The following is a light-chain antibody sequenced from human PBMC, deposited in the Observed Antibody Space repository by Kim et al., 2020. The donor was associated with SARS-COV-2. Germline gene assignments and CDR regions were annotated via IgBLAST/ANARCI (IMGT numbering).Light chain of an antibody. Sequence: NFMLTQPHSVSASPGETIAISCTRSSGSIASDYVQWYQQRPGGAPNHVIYEDKRRPSVVPDRFSVSIDSSSNSASLTISGLNTEDEADYYCQSYDGSNVIFGGGTQLTVL. CDR2: EDK. CDR3: QSYDGSNVI. J-gene: IGLJ2*01. CDR1: SGSIASDY. V-gene: IGLV6-57*03.